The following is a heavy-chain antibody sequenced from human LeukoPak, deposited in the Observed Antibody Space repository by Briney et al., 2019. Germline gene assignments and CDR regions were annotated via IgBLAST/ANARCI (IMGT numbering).Heavy chain of an antibody. Sequence: PGGSLRLSCAASGFTFSSYAMSSVRQAPGKGLEWVSAISGSGGSTYYADAVKGRFTISRDNSKNTRYLQMNSLRAEDTAVYYCAKDTAVAGAYYFDNWGQGTLVTVSS. V-gene: IGHV3-23*01. CDR1: GFTFSSYA. CDR3: AKDTAVAGAYYFDN. CDR2: ISGSGGST. J-gene: IGHJ4*02. D-gene: IGHD6-19*01.